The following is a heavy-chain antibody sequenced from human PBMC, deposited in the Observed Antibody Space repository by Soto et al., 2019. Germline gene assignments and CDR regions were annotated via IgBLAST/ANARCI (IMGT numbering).Heavy chain of an antibody. CDR1: GFTFSDYP. D-gene: IGHD3-10*01. Sequence: QVKLVESGGGVVQPGASLRLSCVASGFTFSDYPLHCVRRAPGKGMEWVAVISYDGNDESYSDSVKGRFTISRDNSKTTAYLQMNSLRADDMAVYHCARDMRHDYASGRLDYLGQGTLVTVSS. CDR3: ARDMRHDYASGRLDY. J-gene: IGHJ4*02. CDR2: ISYDGNDE. V-gene: IGHV3-30-3*01.